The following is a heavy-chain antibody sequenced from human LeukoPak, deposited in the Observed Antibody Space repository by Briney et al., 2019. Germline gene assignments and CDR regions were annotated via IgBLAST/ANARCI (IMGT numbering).Heavy chain of an antibody. D-gene: IGHD3-3*01. CDR1: GYTFTSYY. Sequence: ASVKVSCKASGYTFTSYYMHWVRQAPGQGLEWMGIINPSGGSTNYAQKFQGRVTMTRDTSTSTVYMELSSLRSEDTAVYYCWRDPTRYDLWRGYFDYWGQGKLVTVSP. CDR3: WRDPTRYDLWRGYFDY. CDR2: INPSGGST. V-gene: IGHV1-46*01. J-gene: IGHJ4*02.